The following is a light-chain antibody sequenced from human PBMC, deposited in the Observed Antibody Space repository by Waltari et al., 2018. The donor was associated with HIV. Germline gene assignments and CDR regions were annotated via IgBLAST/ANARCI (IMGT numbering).Light chain of an antibody. Sequence: QSALTQPASVSGSPGQSITISCTGTSSDVGIYNYVSWYRQHSGKAPKLMIYDVSIRPSGVSTRVSGSKSGNTASLTISGLQAEDEADYYCSSYTTSSTYVFGTGTKVTVL. CDR1: SSDVGIYNY. CDR2: DVS. J-gene: IGLJ1*01. V-gene: IGLV2-14*03. CDR3: SSYTTSSTYV.